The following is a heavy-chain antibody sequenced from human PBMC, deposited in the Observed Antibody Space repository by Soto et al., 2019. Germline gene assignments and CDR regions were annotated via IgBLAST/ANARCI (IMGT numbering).Heavy chain of an antibody. CDR2: INPHGGST. CDR3: ARSSGGNFGIIIEGTNWFAP. J-gene: IGHJ5*02. Sequence: GASVKVSCKAPRDTFTSYYINWVVQAPGQGLEWMGVINPHGGSTAYAQKFKGRVTLTRDTSASTVYMEVSSLTSEDTAMYYCARSSGGNFGIIIEGTNWFAPWGQGTLVTVSS. CDR1: RDTFTSYY. V-gene: IGHV1-46*01. D-gene: IGHD1-26*01.